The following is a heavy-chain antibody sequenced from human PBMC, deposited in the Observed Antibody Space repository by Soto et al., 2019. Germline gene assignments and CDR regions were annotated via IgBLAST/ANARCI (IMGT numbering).Heavy chain of an antibody. Sequence: SETLSLTCTVSGGSISSSSYYWGWIRQPPGKGLEWIGSIYYSGSTYYNPSLKSRVTISVDTSKNQFSLKLSSVTAADTAVYYCARRRYGSGSYYNPSYNWFDPWGQGTLVTVSS. CDR1: GGSISSSSYY. J-gene: IGHJ5*02. V-gene: IGHV4-39*01. CDR3: ARRRYGSGSYYNPSYNWFDP. CDR2: IYYSGST. D-gene: IGHD3-10*01.